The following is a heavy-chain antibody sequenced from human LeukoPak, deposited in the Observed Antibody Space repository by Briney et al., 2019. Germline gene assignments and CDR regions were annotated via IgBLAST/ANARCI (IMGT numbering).Heavy chain of an antibody. CDR1: GSTFSSYW. CDR3: ASGGTYSSSSFDY. J-gene: IGHJ4*02. Sequence: GGSLRLSCAASGSTFSSYWMSWVRQAPGKGLEWVANIKQDGSEKYYVDSVKGRFTISRDNAKNSLYLQMNSLRAEDTAVYYCASGGTYSSSSFDYWGQGTLVTVSS. V-gene: IGHV3-7*05. D-gene: IGHD6-13*01. CDR2: IKQDGSEK.